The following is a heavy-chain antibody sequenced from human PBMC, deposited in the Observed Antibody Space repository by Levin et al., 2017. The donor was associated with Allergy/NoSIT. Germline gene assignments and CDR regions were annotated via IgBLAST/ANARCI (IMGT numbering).Heavy chain of an antibody. V-gene: IGHV3-30*04. D-gene: IGHD2-15*01. Sequence: GGSLRLSCAASGFGFSMYSMHWVRQAPGKGLEWVAVISHDGRNKYYADSVKGRFTTSRDNSKSTLYLQMNGLRPEDTAIYSCARGSVGLVVASLSSIGDWGQGTLVTVSS. CDR1: GFGFSMYS. J-gene: IGHJ4*02. CDR3: ARGSVGLVVASLSSIGD. CDR2: ISHDGRNK.